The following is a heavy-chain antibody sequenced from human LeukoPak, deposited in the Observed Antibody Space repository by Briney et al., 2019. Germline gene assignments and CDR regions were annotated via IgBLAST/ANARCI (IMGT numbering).Heavy chain of an antibody. V-gene: IGHV3-49*04. CDR2: FRSKAYGGTT. Sequence: GGSLRLSCTASGFTFGDYAMSWVRQAPGKGLEWVGFFRSKAYGGTTEYAASVKGRFTISRDDSKSIAYLQMDSLKTEDTDVYYCTRPRTYYDFWSGYWGQGTLVTVSS. D-gene: IGHD3-3*01. CDR3: TRPRTYYDFWSGY. CDR1: GFTFGDYA. J-gene: IGHJ4*02.